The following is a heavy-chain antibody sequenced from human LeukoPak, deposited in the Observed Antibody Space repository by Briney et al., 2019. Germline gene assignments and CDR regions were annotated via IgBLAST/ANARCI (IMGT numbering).Heavy chain of an antibody. D-gene: IGHD5-12*01. V-gene: IGHV4-61*01. CDR2: IYYSGST. J-gene: IGHJ6*04. CDR1: GGSVSTGSYY. Sequence: SETLSLTCSVSGGSVSTGSYYWSWIRHPPGKGLEWIGYIYYSGSTNSNPSLKSRVTISVDTSKNQFSLKLSSVTAADTAVYCCARDLGGVATYYGMGVWGKGTTVTVSS. CDR3: ARDLGGVATYYGMGV.